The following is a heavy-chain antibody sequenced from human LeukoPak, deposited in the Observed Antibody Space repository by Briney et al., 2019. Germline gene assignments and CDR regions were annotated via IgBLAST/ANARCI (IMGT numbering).Heavy chain of an antibody. V-gene: IGHV4-4*07. CDR2: IYTSGST. J-gene: IGHJ4*02. CDR1: GGSISSYY. CDR3: ARGDYYFDY. Sequence: SETLSLTCTVSGGSISSYYWSWIRQPAGKGLGWIGRIYTSGSTNYNPSLKSRVTISVDKSKNQFSLKLSSVTAADTAVYYCARGDYYFDYWGQGTLVTVSS.